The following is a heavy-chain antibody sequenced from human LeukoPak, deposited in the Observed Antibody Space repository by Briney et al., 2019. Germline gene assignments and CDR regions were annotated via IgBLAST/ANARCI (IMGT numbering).Heavy chain of an antibody. Sequence: PGGSLRLSCAASGFTFSGSAMHWVRQASGKGLEWVGRIRSKANSYATAYAAPVKGRFTISRDDSKNTAYLQMNSLKTEDTAVYYCAMVRGSYYSYWGQGTLVTVSS. V-gene: IGHV3-73*01. CDR3: AMVRGSYYSY. D-gene: IGHD3-10*01. CDR2: IRSKANSYAT. J-gene: IGHJ4*02. CDR1: GFTFSGSA.